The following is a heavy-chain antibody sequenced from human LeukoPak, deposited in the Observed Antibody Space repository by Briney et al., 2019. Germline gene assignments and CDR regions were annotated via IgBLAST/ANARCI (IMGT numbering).Heavy chain of an antibody. Sequence: SQTLSLTCAISGDSVTSNNGVASNWITPPLSLGPQWLRRTYYRDRSYNDFAESVKSRITVNPDTSKNQFSLQLNSVTPEDTAVYYCARGKNNACDYWGQGTLVTVSS. D-gene: IGHD2/OR15-2a*01. V-gene: IGHV6-1*01. CDR1: GDSVTSNNGVA. J-gene: IGHJ4*02. CDR2: TYYRDRSYN. CDR3: ARGKNNACDY.